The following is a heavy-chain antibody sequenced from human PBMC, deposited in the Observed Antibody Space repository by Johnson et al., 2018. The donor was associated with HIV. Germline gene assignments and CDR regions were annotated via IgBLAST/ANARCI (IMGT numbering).Heavy chain of an antibody. CDR1: GFTFDDYG. CDR2: IKQDGSEK. D-gene: IGHD1-26*01. CDR3: ARDPEGAPPLGAFDI. V-gene: IGHV3-7*01. J-gene: IGHJ3*02. Sequence: VQLVESGGGVVQPGRSLRLSCAASGFTFDDYGMNWVRQAPGKGLEWVANIKQDGSEKYYVDSVKGRFTISRDNAKNSLYLQMNSLRAEDTAVYYCARDPEGAPPLGAFDIWGQGTMVTVSS.